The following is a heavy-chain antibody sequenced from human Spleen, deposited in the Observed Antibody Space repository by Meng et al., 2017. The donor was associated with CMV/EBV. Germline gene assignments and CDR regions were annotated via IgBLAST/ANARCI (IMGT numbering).Heavy chain of an antibody. Sequence: CNASGYPSNRFNIHWVRQAPGQGLEWMGSISGFNGETHYAQKVQDRVTMTIETSTTTAYMELRSPRFDDTAVYYCARDRFGKTNPLGNGGPGTLVTVSS. CDR2: ISGFNGET. V-gene: IGHV1-18*01. CDR3: ARDRFGKTNPLGN. D-gene: IGHD3-16*01. J-gene: IGHJ4*02. CDR1: GYPSNRFN.